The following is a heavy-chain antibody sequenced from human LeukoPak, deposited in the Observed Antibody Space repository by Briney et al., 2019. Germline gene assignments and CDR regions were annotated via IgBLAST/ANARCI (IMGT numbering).Heavy chain of an antibody. CDR3: ARGSEYSTSLNWFDP. CDR2: INPSGGST. CDR1: GYTFSSYY. D-gene: IGHD5-18*01. J-gene: IGHJ5*02. V-gene: IGHV1-46*01. Sequence: ASVKVSCKASGYTFSSYYIHWVRQAPGQGLEWMGIINPSGGSTNYAQKFQGRVTMTRDTSTNTVYMELSSLRSEDTAVFYCARGSEYSTSLNWFDPWGQGTLVTVSS.